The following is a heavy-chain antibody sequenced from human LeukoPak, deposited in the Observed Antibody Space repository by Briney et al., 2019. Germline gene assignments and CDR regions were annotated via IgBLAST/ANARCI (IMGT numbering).Heavy chain of an antibody. CDR1: GGSIISDDYY. J-gene: IGHJ3*02. CDR2: IFYSGST. CDR3: ARCGGASQRTPMTFLAFDI. D-gene: IGHD3-16*01. Sequence: PSQTLSLTCTVSGGSIISDDYYWSWIRQPPGKGLEWIGYIFYSGSTYFHPSLKSRVTISVDTSKNQFSLKLSSVTAADTAVYYCARCGGASQRTPMTFLAFDIWGQGTMVTVSS. V-gene: IGHV4-30-4*01.